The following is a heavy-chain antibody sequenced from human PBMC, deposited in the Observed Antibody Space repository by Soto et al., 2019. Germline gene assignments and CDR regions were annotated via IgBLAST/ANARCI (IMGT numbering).Heavy chain of an antibody. CDR1: GGSISSSGYW. CDR2: VKYSGTT. Sequence: QLQLQESGPGLVKPSETLSLTCTVSGGSISSSGYWWGWIRQHPGKGLEWIGTVKYSGTTYYSPSIKTRATISVDTSKNQFYLRLNSVTDADTAVYYCERRLVYWGQGTLVTVSS. V-gene: IGHV4-39*01. CDR3: ERRLVY. D-gene: IGHD3-16*01. J-gene: IGHJ4*02.